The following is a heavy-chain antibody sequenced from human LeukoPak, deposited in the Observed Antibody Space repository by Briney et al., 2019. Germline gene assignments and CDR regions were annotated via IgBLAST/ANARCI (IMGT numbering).Heavy chain of an antibody. J-gene: IGHJ4*02. CDR1: GFTFSSYL. CDR3: ARDQSWKVDY. D-gene: IGHD1-1*01. V-gene: IGHV3-74*01. Sequence: GGSLRLSCAASGFTFSSYLMHWVRQAPGKGLVWVSRINTDGSTTTYADSVKGRFTISRDNAKNTLYLQMNSLRAEDTAVHYCARDQSWKVDYWGQGTLVTVSS. CDR2: INTDGSTT.